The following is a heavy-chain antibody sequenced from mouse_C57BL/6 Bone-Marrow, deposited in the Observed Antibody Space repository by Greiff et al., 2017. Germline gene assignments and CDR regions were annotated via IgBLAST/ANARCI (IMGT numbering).Heavy chain of an antibody. CDR2: IDPSDSYT. J-gene: IGHJ3*01. CDR1: GYTFTSYW. D-gene: IGHD3-2*02. CDR3: ARRSSGFPGFAY. V-gene: IGHV1-69*01. Sequence: VQLQQPGAELVMPGASVKLSCKASGYTFTSYWMHWVKQRPGQGLEWIGEIDPSDSYTNYNQKFKGKSTLTVDKSSSTAYMQLSSRTSEDSAVYYCARRSSGFPGFAYWGQGTLVTVSA.